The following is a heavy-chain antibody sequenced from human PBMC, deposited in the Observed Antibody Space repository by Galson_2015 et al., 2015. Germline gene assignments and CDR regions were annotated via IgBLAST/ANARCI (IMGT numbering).Heavy chain of an antibody. J-gene: IGHJ4*02. CDR3: ASRIAAAGQPFDY. D-gene: IGHD6-13*01. V-gene: IGHV1-69*13. CDR1: GGTFSSYA. Sequence: SVKVSCKASGGTFSSYAISWVRQAPGQGLEWMGGIIPIFGTANYAQKFQGRVTITADESTSTAYMELSSLRSEDTAVYYCASRIAAAGQPFDYWGQGTLVTVSS. CDR2: IIPIFGTA.